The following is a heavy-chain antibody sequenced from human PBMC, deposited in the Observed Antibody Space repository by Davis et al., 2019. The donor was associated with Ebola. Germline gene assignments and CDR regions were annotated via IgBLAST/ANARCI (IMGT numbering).Heavy chain of an antibody. CDR2: IYYSGST. Sequence: SETLSLTCTVSGGSIISSSSYWGWIRQPPRKGLEWIGSIYYSGSTYYNPSLKSRVTISVDTSKNQFSLKLSSATAADTAVYYCLCTGYCSGDSCYGINWFDPWGQGTLVTVSS. CDR1: GGSIISSSSY. V-gene: IGHV4-39*01. D-gene: IGHD2-15*01. CDR3: LCTGYCSGDSCYGINWFDP. J-gene: IGHJ5*02.